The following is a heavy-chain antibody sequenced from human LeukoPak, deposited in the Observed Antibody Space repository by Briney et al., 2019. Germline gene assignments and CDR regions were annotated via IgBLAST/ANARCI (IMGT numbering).Heavy chain of an antibody. V-gene: IGHV4-34*01. J-gene: IGHJ4*02. D-gene: IGHD6-19*01. CDR1: GGSFSGYY. Sequence: SETLSLTCAVYGGSFSGYYWSWIRQPPGKGLEWIGEISHSGSTNYNPSLKSRVTISVDTSKNQFSLKLSSVTAADTAVYYCARGPLAVAGTGDYWGQGTLVTVSS. CDR2: ISHSGST. CDR3: ARGPLAVAGTGDY.